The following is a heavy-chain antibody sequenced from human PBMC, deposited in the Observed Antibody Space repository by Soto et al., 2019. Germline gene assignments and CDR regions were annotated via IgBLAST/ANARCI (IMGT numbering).Heavy chain of an antibody. V-gene: IGHV1-69*01. D-gene: IGHD3-16*01. CDR1: GDTFSTSA. J-gene: IGHJ6*02. Sequence: QVQLVQSGAESKKAGSSVKVSCKASGDTFSTSAFSWVRQAPGQGLEWMGGIIPTFQTPNYAQKFRDRVTITADESTNTAYMTLNSLRSEDTAIYFCARGIKDLGPQRGVRDYYYAMDVWGQGTTVTVSS. CDR3: ARGIKDLGPQRGVRDYYYAMDV. CDR2: IIPTFQTP.